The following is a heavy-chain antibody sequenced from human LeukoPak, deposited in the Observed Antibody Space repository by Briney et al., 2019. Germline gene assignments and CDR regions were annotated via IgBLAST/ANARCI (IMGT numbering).Heavy chain of an antibody. D-gene: IGHD5-18*01. CDR1: GYSFTSYW. J-gene: IGHJ3*01. Sequence: GESLKISCKGSGYSFTSYWIGWVRQIPGKGLEWMGFIYPDDSDTRYSPSFQGQVTISAAKSISTAYLQWSSLKASDTAMYYCARGIQRGYDGFDVWGQGTMVTASS. V-gene: IGHV5-51*01. CDR3: ARGIQRGYDGFDV. CDR2: IYPDDSDT.